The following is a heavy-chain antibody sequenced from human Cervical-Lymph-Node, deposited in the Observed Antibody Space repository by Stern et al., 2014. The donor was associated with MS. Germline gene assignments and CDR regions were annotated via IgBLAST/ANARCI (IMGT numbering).Heavy chain of an antibody. D-gene: IGHD3-22*01. CDR3: AREPYNYDGDGYLDH. V-gene: IGHV3-30*04. CDR1: GFNFISYS. Sequence: QVKLVESGGGVVHPGRSLRLSCAASGFNFISYSMYWVRQAPGKGLDWVGVILHDGRNENYEESVKGRLNNTRDNYKNKECLQMNSLRVEDTAVYYCAREPYNYDGDGYLDHWGQGTLVTVPS. CDR2: ILHDGRNE. J-gene: IGHJ4*02.